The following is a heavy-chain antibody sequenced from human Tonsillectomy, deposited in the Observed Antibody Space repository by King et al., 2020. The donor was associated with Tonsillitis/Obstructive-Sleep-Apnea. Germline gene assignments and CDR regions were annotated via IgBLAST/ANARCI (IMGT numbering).Heavy chain of an antibody. Sequence: QLVQSGAEVKKPGSSVKVSCKASGGTFSSYAISWVRQAPGQGLEWMGGIIPIFGTANYAQKFQGRVTITADESTSTAYMELSSLRSEDPAVYYCARDYSNLRQRSNWFDPWGQGTLVTVSS. D-gene: IGHD4-11*01. CDR1: GGTFSSYA. CDR2: IIPIFGTA. V-gene: IGHV1-69*12. CDR3: ARDYSNLRQRSNWFDP. J-gene: IGHJ5*02.